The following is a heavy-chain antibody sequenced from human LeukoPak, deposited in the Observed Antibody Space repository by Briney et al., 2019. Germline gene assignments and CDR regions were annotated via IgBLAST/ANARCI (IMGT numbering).Heavy chain of an antibody. CDR2: ISSSSSYI. CDR3: ARDPYSSGWYFSGAYYFDY. J-gene: IGHJ4*02. V-gene: IGHV3-21*01. D-gene: IGHD6-19*01. Sequence: GGSLRLSCAASGFTFGSYSMNWVRQAPGKGLEWVSSISSSSSYIYYADSVKGRFTISRDNAKNSLYLQMNSLRAEDTAVYYCARDPYSSGWYFSGAYYFDYWGQGTLVTVSS. CDR1: GFTFGSYS.